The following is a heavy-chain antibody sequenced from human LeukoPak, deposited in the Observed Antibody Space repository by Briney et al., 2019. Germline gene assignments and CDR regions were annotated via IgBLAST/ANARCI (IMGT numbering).Heavy chain of an antibody. CDR3: AREVSLWGTMVTSWDYYYYMDV. Sequence: SETLSLTCTVSGGSITSYYWSWIRQPAGKGLEWIGRIYSSGNTNYNPSLRSRVTMSVATSKNQFSLKLTSVTAADTAVYYCAREVSLWGTMVTSWDYYYYMDVWGKGTTVTVSS. CDR2: IYSSGNT. CDR1: GGSITSYY. V-gene: IGHV4-4*07. D-gene: IGHD4-17*01. J-gene: IGHJ6*03.